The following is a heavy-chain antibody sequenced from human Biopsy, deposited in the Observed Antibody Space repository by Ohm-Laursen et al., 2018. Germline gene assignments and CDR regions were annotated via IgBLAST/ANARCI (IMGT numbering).Heavy chain of an antibody. CDR1: GDSISSYY. Sequence: SETLSLTCIVSGDSISSYYWSWIRQPPGKGLEWIGYVYYTGSTDYNPSLQSRVTISVDTYKNHFSLRLRSVTPADTAIYYCARDRGYYSDRTVPGYFDLWGRGTLVTVSS. CDR2: VYYTGST. J-gene: IGHJ2*01. D-gene: IGHD3-22*01. V-gene: IGHV4-59*01. CDR3: ARDRGYYSDRTVPGYFDL.